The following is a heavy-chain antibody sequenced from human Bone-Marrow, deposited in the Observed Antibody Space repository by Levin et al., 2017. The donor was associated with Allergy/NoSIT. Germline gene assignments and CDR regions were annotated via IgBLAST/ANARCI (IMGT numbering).Heavy chain of an antibody. Sequence: GESLKISCAASGFTFSSYGMHWVRQAPGKGLEWVAVISYDGSNKYYADSVKGRFTISRDNSKNTLYLQMNSLRAEDTAVYYCAKDGDYQYYFDYWGQGTLVTVSS. CDR2: ISYDGSNK. D-gene: IGHD4-17*01. V-gene: IGHV3-30*18. CDR1: GFTFSSYG. CDR3: AKDGDYQYYFDY. J-gene: IGHJ4*02.